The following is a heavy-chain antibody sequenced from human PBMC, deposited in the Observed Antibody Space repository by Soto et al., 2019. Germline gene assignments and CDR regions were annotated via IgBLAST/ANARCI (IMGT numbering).Heavy chain of an antibody. CDR1: GYSINSGYY. Sequence: SETLSLTCTVSGYSINSGYYWGWIRQPPGKGLEWIGSIYHSGSTYYNPSLKSRVTISVDTSKNQFSLKLSSVTAADTAVYYCARDYCSGGSCYWFDPWGQGTLVTVSS. CDR3: ARDYCSGGSCYWFDP. V-gene: IGHV4-38-2*02. D-gene: IGHD2-15*01. J-gene: IGHJ5*02. CDR2: IYHSGST.